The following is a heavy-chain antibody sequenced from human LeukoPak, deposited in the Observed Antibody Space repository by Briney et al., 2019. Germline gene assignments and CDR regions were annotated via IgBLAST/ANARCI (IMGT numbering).Heavy chain of an antibody. V-gene: IGHV1-8*03. J-gene: IGHJ4*02. CDR1: GYTFTSYD. CDR2: MNPNSGNT. CDR3: ARSDSGLLLRPRDRCIPFDY. Sequence: RASVKVSCKASGYTFTSYDINWVRQATGQGLEWMGWMNPNSGNTGYAQKFQGRVTITRNTSISTAYMELSSLRSEDTAVYYCARSDSGLLLRPRDRCIPFDYWGQGTLVTVSS. D-gene: IGHD3-22*01.